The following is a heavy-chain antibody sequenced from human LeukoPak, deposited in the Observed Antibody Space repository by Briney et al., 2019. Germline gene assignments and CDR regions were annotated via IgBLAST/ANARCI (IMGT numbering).Heavy chain of an antibody. Sequence: TLSLTCTVSGGSISSGGYYWSWIRQHPGKGLEWIGYIYYSGSTYYNPSLKSRVTISVDTSKNQFSLKLSSVTAADTAVYYCARGAAMVRGVISDWFDPWGQGTLVTVSS. CDR2: IYYSGST. J-gene: IGHJ5*02. CDR1: GGSISSGGYY. V-gene: IGHV4-31*03. D-gene: IGHD3-10*01. CDR3: ARGAAMVRGVISDWFDP.